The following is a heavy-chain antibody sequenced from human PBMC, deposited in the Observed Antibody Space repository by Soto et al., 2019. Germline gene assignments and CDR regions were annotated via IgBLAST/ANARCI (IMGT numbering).Heavy chain of an antibody. CDR2: IKQDGSVK. D-gene: IGHD6-13*01. J-gene: IGHJ4*02. CDR1: GFSFSIYW. CDR3: ARVAAAVDY. V-gene: IGHV3-7*04. Sequence: PGGSLRLSCAASGFSFSIYWMSWVRQAPGKGLEWVANIKQDGSVKFYVDSVKGRFTISRDNAKNSLYLQMNSLRSEDTAVYYCARVAAAVDYWGQGTLVTVSS.